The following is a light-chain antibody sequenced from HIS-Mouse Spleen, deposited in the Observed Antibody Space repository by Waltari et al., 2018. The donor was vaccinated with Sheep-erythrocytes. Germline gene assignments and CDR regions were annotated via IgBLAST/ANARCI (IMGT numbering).Light chain of an antibody. V-gene: IGKV3-11*01. CDR3: QQRSNWYT. CDR2: DAS. J-gene: IGKJ2*01. Sequence: EIVLTQSPAPLSLSPGERATLSCRPSQSVSSYLAWYQQKPGPAPMLLIYDASNRATGIPARFSGSGSGTDFTLTISSLEPEDFAVYYCQQRSNWYTFGQGTKLEIK. CDR1: QSVSSY.